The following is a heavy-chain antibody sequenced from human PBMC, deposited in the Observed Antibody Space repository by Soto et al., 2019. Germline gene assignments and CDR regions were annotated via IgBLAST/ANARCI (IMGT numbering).Heavy chain of an antibody. Sequence: ASVKVSCKASGYTFTSYGISWVRQAPGQGLEWMGWISAYNGNTNYEQILQGRVTMTTDTSTSTDYMELRSLRSDDTAVYYCAREDSSGWYIDYWGQGTLVTVSS. CDR3: AREDSSGWYIDY. V-gene: IGHV1-18*01. D-gene: IGHD6-19*01. J-gene: IGHJ4*02. CDR1: GYTFTSYG. CDR2: ISAYNGNT.